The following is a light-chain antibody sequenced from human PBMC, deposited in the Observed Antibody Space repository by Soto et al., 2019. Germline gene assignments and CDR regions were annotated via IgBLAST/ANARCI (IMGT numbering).Light chain of an antibody. CDR1: QSVSSSY. CDR3: QHQSDWPRT. J-gene: IGKJ1*01. V-gene: IGKV3D-20*02. CDR2: DAS. Sequence: EIVLTQSPGTLSLSPGERATLSCRASQSVSSSYLAWYQQKPGQAPRLLIYDASSRATGIPARFSGSGSGTEFTLTISSLQSEDFAVYYCQHQSDWPRTFGQGTKVDIK.